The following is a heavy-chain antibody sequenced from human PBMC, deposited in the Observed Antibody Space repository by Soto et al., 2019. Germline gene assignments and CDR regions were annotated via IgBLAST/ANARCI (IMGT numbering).Heavy chain of an antibody. CDR2: ISSSSSTI. J-gene: IGHJ6*03. CDR1: GFTFSTYS. Sequence: EVQLVESGGGLVQPGGSLRLPCAASGFTFSTYSMNWVRQAPGKGLEWVSYISSSSSTIYYADSVKGRFTISRDNAKNSLYLQMNSLRAEDTAVYHCARELGLSPNKNGENNYYYMDVWGKGTTVTVSS. V-gene: IGHV3-48*01. CDR3: ARELGLSPNKNGENNYYYMDV. D-gene: IGHD2-8*01.